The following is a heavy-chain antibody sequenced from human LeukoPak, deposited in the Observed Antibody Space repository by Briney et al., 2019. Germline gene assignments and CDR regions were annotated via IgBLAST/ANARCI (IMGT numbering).Heavy chain of an antibody. Sequence: PSETLSLTYTVSGGSISSDSYYWAWIRQPPGKGLEWIASIYYSGSTYYNPSLKSRVTISVDTSRNQFSLKLSSVTAADTAVYYCASLAVAGLSEGYWGQGTLVIVSS. CDR1: GGSISSDSYY. V-gene: IGHV4-39*01. J-gene: IGHJ4*02. CDR2: IYYSGST. CDR3: ASLAVAGLSEGY. D-gene: IGHD6-19*01.